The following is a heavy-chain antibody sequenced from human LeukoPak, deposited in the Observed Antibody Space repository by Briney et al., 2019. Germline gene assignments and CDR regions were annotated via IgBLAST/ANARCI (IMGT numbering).Heavy chain of an antibody. D-gene: IGHD3-22*01. Sequence: ASVKVSCKASGYTFTSYGISWVRQAPGQGLEWMGIINPSGGSTSYAQKFQGRVTMTRDTSTSTVYMELSSLRSEDTAVYYCARDLDYDSSGYYYVSVPLYYWGQGTLVTVSS. V-gene: IGHV1-46*01. CDR1: GYTFTSYG. CDR2: INPSGGST. J-gene: IGHJ4*02. CDR3: ARDLDYDSSGYYYVSVPLYY.